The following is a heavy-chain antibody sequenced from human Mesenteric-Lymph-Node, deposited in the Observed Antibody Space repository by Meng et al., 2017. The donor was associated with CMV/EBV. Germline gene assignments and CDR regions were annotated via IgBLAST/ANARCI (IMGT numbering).Heavy chain of an antibody. CDR2: INLDGNT. Sequence: GGSLSGYYWGWIRQAAGKGLEWIGEINLDGNTRYNPSLKSRVSMSIDSYKNQFSLNVTSVSAADTAVYYCARWTAQYCPYDSCWRFDSWGQGALVTVSS. V-gene: IGHV4-34*01. CDR3: ARWTAQYCPYDSCWRFDS. CDR1: GGSLSGYY. J-gene: IGHJ5*01. D-gene: IGHD2-8*01.